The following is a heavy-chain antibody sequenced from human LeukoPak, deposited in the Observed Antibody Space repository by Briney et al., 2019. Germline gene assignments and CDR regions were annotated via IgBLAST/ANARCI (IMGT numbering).Heavy chain of an antibody. D-gene: IGHD6-19*01. CDR1: GFTFSDYY. CDR3: ARRLVHDAFDI. J-gene: IGHJ3*02. V-gene: IGHV3-11*04. Sequence: GGSLRLSCAASGFTFSDYYMSWVRQAPGKGLEWVSAISGSGGSTYYADSVKGRFTISRDNAKNSLYLQMNSLRAEDTAVYYCARRLVHDAFDIWGQGTMVTVSS. CDR2: ISGSGGST.